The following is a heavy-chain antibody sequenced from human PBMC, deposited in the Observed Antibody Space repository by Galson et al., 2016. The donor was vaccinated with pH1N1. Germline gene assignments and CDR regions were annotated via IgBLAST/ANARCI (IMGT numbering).Heavy chain of an antibody. D-gene: IGHD2/OR15-2a*01. V-gene: IGHV3-23*01. CDR3: AKTLTHDEIYDAFDI. Sequence: SLRLSCAASGFTFSSYAMRWVRQAPGKGLEWVSAISGSGGSTYYADSVKGRFTIPRDSSKNTLYLQMNSLRAEDTAVYYCAKTLTHDEIYDAFDIWGQGTMVTVSS. J-gene: IGHJ3*02. CDR1: GFTFSSYA. CDR2: ISGSGGST.